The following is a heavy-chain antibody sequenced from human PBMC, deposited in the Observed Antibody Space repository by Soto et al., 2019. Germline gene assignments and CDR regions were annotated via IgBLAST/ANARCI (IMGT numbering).Heavy chain of an antibody. CDR2: IYYSGST. Sequence: PSETLSLTCTVSGGSISSYYWSWIRQPPGKGLEWIGYIYYSGSTNYNPSLKSRVTISVDTSKNQFSLKLSSVTAADTAVYYCARVRSVTTSYFDYWGQGTLVTVSS. CDR1: GGSISSYY. J-gene: IGHJ4*02. D-gene: IGHD4-17*01. V-gene: IGHV4-59*01. CDR3: ARVRSVTTSYFDY.